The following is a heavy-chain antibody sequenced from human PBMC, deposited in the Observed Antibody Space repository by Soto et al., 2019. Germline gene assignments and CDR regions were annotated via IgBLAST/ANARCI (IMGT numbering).Heavy chain of an antibody. J-gene: IGHJ4*02. CDR1: GFTFSSFG. V-gene: IGHV3-21*01. CDR2: ISNTGNYK. D-gene: IGHD3-22*01. CDR3: ARDPEDEDSGSYRPSHCDY. Sequence: PWGSLRLSCKASGFTFSSFGMNWVRQAPGKGLEWVSSISNTGNYKYYGDSVKGRFTISRDNVENSLFLQMSSLRADDTAVYYCARDPEDEDSGSYRPSHCDYWGKGNTVSVSP.